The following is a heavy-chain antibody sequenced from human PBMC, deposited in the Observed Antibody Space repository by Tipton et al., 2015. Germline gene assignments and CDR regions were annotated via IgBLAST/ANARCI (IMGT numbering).Heavy chain of an antibody. Sequence: SLRLSCATSGFTFTTYAMNWVRQAPGKGLEWVSAISGSGGSTYYADSVTGRFTISRDNSNNTLYLQMNSLTAEDTALYYCAKRSVAGIPFDYWGQGPLVAVSS. J-gene: IGHJ4*02. V-gene: IGHV3-23*01. CDR2: ISGSGGST. CDR1: GFTFTTYA. CDR3: AKRSVAGIPFDY. D-gene: IGHD6-19*01.